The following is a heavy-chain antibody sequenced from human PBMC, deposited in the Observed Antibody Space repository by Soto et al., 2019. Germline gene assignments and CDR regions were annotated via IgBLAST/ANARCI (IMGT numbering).Heavy chain of an antibody. CDR2: INTNSGDT. CDR1: GYTFTDSY. CDR3: AEVGRANWNFDY. J-gene: IGHJ4*02. V-gene: IGHV1-2*02. Sequence: ASVKVSCKASGYTFTDSYIHWVRQAPGQGLEWMGWINTNSGDTVYAQRFRGRVTMTRDTSITTAYMDLSRLRSDDTAVYYCAEVGRANWNFDYWGQGTPVTVSS. D-gene: IGHD1-20*01.